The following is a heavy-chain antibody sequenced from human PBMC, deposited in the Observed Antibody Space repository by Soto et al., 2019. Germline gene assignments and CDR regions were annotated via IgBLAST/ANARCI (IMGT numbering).Heavy chain of an antibody. CDR2: ISYTEIT. Sequence: LQLQESGPGLVKPSETLSLTCTVSGGSISSSDYYWGWIRQPPGKGLEWIGTISYTEITYCNPSLKSRLTISVATSKSQFSLKLSSATAADTAVYYCARRNSGGYAWRNWGQGTLVTVSS. J-gene: IGHJ4*02. V-gene: IGHV4-39*01. D-gene: IGHD3-22*01. CDR3: ARRNSGGYAWRN. CDR1: GGSISSSDYY.